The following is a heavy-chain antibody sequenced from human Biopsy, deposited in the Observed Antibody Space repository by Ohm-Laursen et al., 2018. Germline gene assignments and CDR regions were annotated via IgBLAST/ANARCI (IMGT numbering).Heavy chain of an antibody. V-gene: IGHV1-2*02. D-gene: IGHD6-13*01. CDR2: INPNSGTA. CDR3: ARVPVYPSIGGYYGLDL. J-gene: IGHJ6*02. Sequence: ASVKVSRKASGYTFAGYYLHWVRQAPGHGLEWMGWINPNSGTANYAQSFQGRLTVTRDKSISTAYMELNSLTFDDTAIYYCARVPVYPSIGGYYGLDLWGQGTTVIVSS. CDR1: GYTFAGYY.